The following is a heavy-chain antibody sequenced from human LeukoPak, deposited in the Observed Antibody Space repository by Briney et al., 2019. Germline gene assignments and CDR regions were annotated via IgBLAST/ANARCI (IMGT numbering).Heavy chain of an antibody. D-gene: IGHD5-24*01. CDR2: IDPDGVDK. CDR1: GFNFSISY. J-gene: IGHJ4*02. V-gene: IGHV3-7*01. CDR3: ARGWATIPD. Sequence: GGSLRLSCAASGFNFSISYMMWVRQAPGEGLEWVAHIDPDGVDKNYVGSVKDRFIISRDNTKNSLFLQRNSLRDDDTALYYCARGWATIPDWGQGSLVVVSS.